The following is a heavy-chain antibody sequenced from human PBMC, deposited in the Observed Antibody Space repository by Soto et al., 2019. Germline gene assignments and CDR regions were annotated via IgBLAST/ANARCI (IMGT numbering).Heavy chain of an antibody. CDR1: GFTFSSYG. J-gene: IGHJ6*02. V-gene: IGHV3-30*18. CDR3: ANDGGRGSYYCYCGLDV. Sequence: GGSLRLSCAASGFTFSSYGMHWVRQAPGKGLEWVAVISYDGSNNYYADSVTGRFTNSRVNYKNTLYLQMNSLRAEDTAVYCRANDGGRGSYYCYCGLDVWGQGTMVTVSS. D-gene: IGHD1-26*01. CDR2: ISYDGSNN.